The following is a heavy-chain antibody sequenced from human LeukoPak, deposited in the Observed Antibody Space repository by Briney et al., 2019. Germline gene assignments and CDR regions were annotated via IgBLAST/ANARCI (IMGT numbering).Heavy chain of an antibody. CDR3: ARAPAAAGQYYFDY. Sequence: GRSLRLSCAASGFTFSSYAMHWVRQAPGKGLEWVAVISYDGSNKYYADSVKGRFTISRDNSKNTLYLQKNSLRAEDTAVYYCARAPAAAGQYYFDYWGQGTLVTVSS. J-gene: IGHJ4*02. V-gene: IGHV3-30*04. CDR2: ISYDGSNK. CDR1: GFTFSSYA. D-gene: IGHD6-13*01.